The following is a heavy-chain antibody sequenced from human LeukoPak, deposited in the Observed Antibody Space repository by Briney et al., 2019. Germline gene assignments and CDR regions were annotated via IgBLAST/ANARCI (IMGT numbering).Heavy chain of an antibody. D-gene: IGHD3-3*01. V-gene: IGHV4-59*08. Sequence: PSETLSLTCAVYGGSFSDYYWSWIRQPPGKGLEWIGYIYYSGSTNYNPSLKSRVTISVDTSKNQFSLKLSSVTAADTAVYYCARHPYYDFWSGYPDPSGYGMDVWGQGTTVTVSS. CDR2: IYYSGST. CDR1: GGSFSDYY. CDR3: ARHPYYDFWSGYPDPSGYGMDV. J-gene: IGHJ6*02.